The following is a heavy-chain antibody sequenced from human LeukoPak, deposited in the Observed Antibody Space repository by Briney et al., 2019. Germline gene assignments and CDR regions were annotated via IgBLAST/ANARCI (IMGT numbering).Heavy chain of an antibody. Sequence: GRSLRLSCAASGFTFSSYGMHWVRQAPGKGLEWVAVISYDGSNKYYADSVKGRFTISRDNSKNTLYLQMNSLRAEDTAVYYCAKDTPYNAFDYWGQGTLATVSS. V-gene: IGHV3-30*18. CDR1: GFTFSSYG. D-gene: IGHD1-1*01. CDR3: AKDTPYNAFDY. J-gene: IGHJ4*02. CDR2: ISYDGSNK.